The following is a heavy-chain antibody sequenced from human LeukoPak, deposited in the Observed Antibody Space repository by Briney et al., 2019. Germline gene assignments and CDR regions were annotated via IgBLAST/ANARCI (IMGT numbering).Heavy chain of an antibody. D-gene: IGHD1-20*01. Sequence: ASAKVSCKASGYTFTSYGISWVRQAPGQGLEWMGWISAYNGNTNYAQKLQGRVTMTTDTSTSTAYMELRSLRSDDTAVYYCARDIRGITGTYYFDYWGQGTLVTVSS. J-gene: IGHJ4*02. CDR3: ARDIRGITGTYYFDY. CDR1: GYTFTSYG. CDR2: ISAYNGNT. V-gene: IGHV1-18*01.